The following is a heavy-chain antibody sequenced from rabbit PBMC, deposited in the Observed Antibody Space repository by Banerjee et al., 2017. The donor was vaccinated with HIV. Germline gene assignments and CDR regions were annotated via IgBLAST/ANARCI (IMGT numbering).Heavy chain of an antibody. CDR1: GFSFSSSYW. CDR2: IYAGSGGNI. D-gene: IGHD2-1*01. V-gene: IGHV1S40*01. Sequence: QSLEESGGGLVQPEGSLTLTCSASGFSFSSSYWMCWVRQAPGKGLEWVACIYAGSGGNIYYTNWAKGRFTISKTSSSTVTLQMTSLTAADTATYFCARWDAADYGDLNLWGPGTLVTVS. CDR3: ARWDAADYGDLNL. J-gene: IGHJ4*01.